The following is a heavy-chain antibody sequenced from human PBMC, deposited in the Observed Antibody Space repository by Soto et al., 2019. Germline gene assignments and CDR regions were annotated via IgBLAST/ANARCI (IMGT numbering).Heavy chain of an antibody. CDR2: MLDSGNT. CDR1: GDSVISNWW. V-gene: IGHV4-4*02. J-gene: IGHJ4*02. D-gene: IGHD2-15*01. Sequence: PSETLSLTCAVSGDSVISNWWWGWVRQSPGKGVEWIADMLDSGNTNYSPSLESRVTISVDKSKNQFSLKLSSVTAADTAVYYCAGTRGYCSGGSCPTVVDYWGQGTLVTVSS. CDR3: AGTRGYCSGGSCPTVVDY.